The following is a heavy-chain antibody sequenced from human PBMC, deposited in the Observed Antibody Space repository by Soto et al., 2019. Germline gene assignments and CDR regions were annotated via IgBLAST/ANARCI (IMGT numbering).Heavy chain of an antibody. CDR2: ISGSGGST. Sequence: GGSLRLSCAASGFTFSSYAMSWVRQAPGKGLEWVSAISGSGGSTYYADSVKGRFTISRDNSKNTLYLQMNSLRAEDTAVYYCAKDRGWRRTTSPGRPYYFDYWGQGTLVTAPQ. CDR1: GFTFSSYA. V-gene: IGHV3-23*01. CDR3: AKDRGWRRTTSPGRPYYFDY. D-gene: IGHD6-19*01. J-gene: IGHJ4*02.